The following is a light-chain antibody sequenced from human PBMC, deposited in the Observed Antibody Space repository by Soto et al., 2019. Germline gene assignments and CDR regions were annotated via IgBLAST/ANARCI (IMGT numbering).Light chain of an antibody. Sequence: QSVLTQPASVSGSPGQSITISCTGTSSDVGAYDYVSWYQQHPDKAPKLMIYEVSYRPSGVSNRFSGSQSVHPATLTISGLQAEDEADYYCSSYTTSSTRGFRTGTKVTVL. CDR2: EVS. V-gene: IGLV2-14*03. CDR3: SSYTTSSTRG. CDR1: SSDVGAYDY. J-gene: IGLJ1*01.